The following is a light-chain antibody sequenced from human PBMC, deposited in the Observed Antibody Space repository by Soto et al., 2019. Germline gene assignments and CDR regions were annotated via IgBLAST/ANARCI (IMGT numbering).Light chain of an antibody. J-gene: IGKJ1*01. Sequence: EIVLTQSPGTLSLSPGERATLSCRASQSVSSSYLAWYHQKPGQAPRLLIYGASSRATGIPDRFSGSGSGTDFTLTISRLEPEDFAVYYCQLRGTFGQGTKVEIK. CDR3: QLRGT. CDR1: QSVSSSY. CDR2: GAS. V-gene: IGKV3-20*01.